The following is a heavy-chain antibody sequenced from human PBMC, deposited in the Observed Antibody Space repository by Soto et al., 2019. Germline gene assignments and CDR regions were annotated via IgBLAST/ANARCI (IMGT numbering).Heavy chain of an antibody. D-gene: IGHD6-13*01. V-gene: IGHV4-4*02. Sequence: PSETLSLTCAVSGASISTNNWWSWVHQPPGKGLEWIGEVYHSGSTNCNPSLKSRVTISIDKSKNQFSLRLTSMTAADTAVYYCAVPGAGDFDYWSQGTLVTVSS. CDR2: VYHSGST. CDR3: AVPGAGDFDY. J-gene: IGHJ4*02. CDR1: GASISTNNW.